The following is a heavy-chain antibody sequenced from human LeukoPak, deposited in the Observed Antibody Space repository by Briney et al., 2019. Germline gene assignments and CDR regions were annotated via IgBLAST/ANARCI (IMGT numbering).Heavy chain of an antibody. CDR2: IYKSGST. J-gene: IGHJ4*02. CDR1: GESINPYY. D-gene: IGHD6-6*01. Sequence: SETLSLTCTVSGESINPYYWNWIRQPAGKGLEWIGHIYKSGSTNYNPSLKSRVTMSLDTSKNQFSLKLRSVTAADTAVYYCAGSIAARHYFDYWGQGTLVTVSS. V-gene: IGHV4-4*07. CDR3: AGSIAARHYFDY.